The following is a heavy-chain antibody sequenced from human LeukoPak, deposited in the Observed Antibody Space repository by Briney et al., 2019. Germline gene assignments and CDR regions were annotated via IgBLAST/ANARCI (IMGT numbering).Heavy chain of an antibody. CDR2: ISSSGSTI. D-gene: IGHD6-13*01. V-gene: IGHV3-48*03. Sequence: GGSLRLSCAASGFTFSSYEMNWVRQAPGKGLEWVSYISSSGSTIYYADSVKGRFTISRDNAKNSLYLQMNSLRAEDTAVYYCARVYSSSFQHWGQGTLVTVSS. J-gene: IGHJ1*01. CDR3: ARVYSSSFQH. CDR1: GFTFSSYE.